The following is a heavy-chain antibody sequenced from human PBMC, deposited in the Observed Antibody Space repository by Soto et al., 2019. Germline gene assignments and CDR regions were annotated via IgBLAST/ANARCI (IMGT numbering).Heavy chain of an antibody. CDR1: GFTFNTYG. CDR3: ARDSGSSGWFPFDP. V-gene: IGHV3-21*01. D-gene: IGHD6-19*01. Sequence: GGSLRLSCAASGFTFNTYGMHWVRQAPGKGLEWVSSISSSSSYIYYADSVKGRFTISRDNAKNSLYLQMNSLRAEDTAVYYCARDSGSSGWFPFDPWGQGTLVTVSS. CDR2: ISSSSSYI. J-gene: IGHJ5*02.